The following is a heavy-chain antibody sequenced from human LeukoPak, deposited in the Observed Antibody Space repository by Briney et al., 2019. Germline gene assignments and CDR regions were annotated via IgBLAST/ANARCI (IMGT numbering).Heavy chain of an antibody. CDR1: GYTFSSYV. J-gene: IGHJ4*02. D-gene: IGHD1-1*01. V-gene: IGHV1-3*01. Sequence: ASVKVSCKASGYTFSSYVIHWLRRAPGQRLEWMGWINAGNGNTKYSPKFQGRVSIARDTSANTAYMELSSLRSEDTAIYYCAKDRGGTGDFDYWGQGTLVTVSS. CDR3: AKDRGGTGDFDY. CDR2: INAGNGNT.